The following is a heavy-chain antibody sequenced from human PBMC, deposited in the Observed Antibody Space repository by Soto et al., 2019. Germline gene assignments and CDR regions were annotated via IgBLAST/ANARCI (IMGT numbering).Heavy chain of an antibody. D-gene: IGHD2-2*01. CDR3: AFISCSSTSCYADY. CDR2: IYYSGST. J-gene: IGHJ4*02. CDR1: GGSISSYY. Sequence: SETLSLTCTVSGGSISSYYWSWIRQPPGKGLEWIGYIYYSGSTNYNPSLKSRVTISVDTSKNQFSLKLSSVTAADTAVYYCAFISCSSTSCYADYWGEGTLVTVSS. V-gene: IGHV4-59*08.